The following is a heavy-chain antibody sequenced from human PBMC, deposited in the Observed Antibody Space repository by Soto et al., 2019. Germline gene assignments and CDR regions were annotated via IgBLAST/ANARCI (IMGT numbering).Heavy chain of an antibody. CDR3: ARLGAFYQAMDS. CDR1: GGSISSSSYY. CDR2: IYYSGNT. D-gene: IGHD2-2*01. Sequence: TSETLSLTCTVSGGSISSSSYYWGWIHQPPGKGLEWIGSIYYSGNTYYNPSLQSRVSISLDTSKNEVFLTLTSVTAADTAVYFCARLGAFYQAMDSWGQGTLVTVSS. V-gene: IGHV4-39*07. J-gene: IGHJ1*01.